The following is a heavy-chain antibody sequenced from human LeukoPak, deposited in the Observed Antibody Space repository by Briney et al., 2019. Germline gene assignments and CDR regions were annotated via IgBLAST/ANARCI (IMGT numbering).Heavy chain of an antibody. CDR1: GGTFSSYA. D-gene: IGHD5-18*01. CDR3: ARDQGYSYGYGFDY. V-gene: IGHV1-69*13. J-gene: IGHJ4*02. Sequence: SVKVSCKAPGGTFSSYAISWVRQAPGQGLEWMGGIIPIFGTANYAQKFQGRVTITADESTSTAYMELSSLRSEDTAVYYCARDQGYSYGYGFDYWAREPWSPSPQ. CDR2: IIPIFGTA.